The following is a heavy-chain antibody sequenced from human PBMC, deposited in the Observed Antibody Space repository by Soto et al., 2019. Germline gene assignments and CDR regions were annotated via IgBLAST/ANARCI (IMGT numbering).Heavy chain of an antibody. Sequence: SETLSVTCTVSGGSISSGGYYWSWIRQHPGKGLEWIGYIYYSGSTYYNPSLKSRVTISVDTSKNQFSLKLSSVTAADTAVYYCARDSSSSYAFDIWGQGTMVTVSS. CDR2: IYYSGST. D-gene: IGHD6-13*01. V-gene: IGHV4-31*03. J-gene: IGHJ3*02. CDR1: GGSISSGGYY. CDR3: ARDSSSSYAFDI.